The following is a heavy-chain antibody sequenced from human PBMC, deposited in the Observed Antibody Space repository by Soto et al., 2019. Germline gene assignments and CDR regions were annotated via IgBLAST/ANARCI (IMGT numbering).Heavy chain of an antibody. J-gene: IGHJ5*02. V-gene: IGHV4-34*01. D-gene: IGHD6-19*01. CDR1: GGSFSGYY. Sequence: TSETLSLTCAVYGGSFSGYYWSWIRQPPGKGLEWIGEINHSGSTNYNPSLKSRVTISVDTSKNQFSLKLSSVTAADTAVYYCARESGSGWYVWFDPWGQGTLVTVSS. CDR3: ARESGSGWYVWFDP. CDR2: INHSGST.